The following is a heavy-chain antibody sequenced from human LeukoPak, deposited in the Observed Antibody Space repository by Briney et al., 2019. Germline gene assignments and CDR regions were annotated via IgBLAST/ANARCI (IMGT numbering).Heavy chain of an antibody. D-gene: IGHD2-2*01. CDR2: INTDGSST. V-gene: IGHV3-74*01. Sequence: GGSLRLSCAASGFTFSSYWMHWVRQGPGKGLVWVSRINTDGSSTSYADSVKGRFTISRDNAKNTLYLQMNSLRAEDTAVYYCARDAMRGTFDYWGQGTLVTVSS. CDR1: GFTFSSYW. CDR3: ARDAMRGTFDY. J-gene: IGHJ4*02.